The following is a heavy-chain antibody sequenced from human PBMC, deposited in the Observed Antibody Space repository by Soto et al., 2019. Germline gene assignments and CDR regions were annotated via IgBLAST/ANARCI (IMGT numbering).Heavy chain of an antibody. CDR2: LSDSGGSI. J-gene: IGHJ4*02. V-gene: IGHV3-23*01. CDR3: AKVSSSCYAGFFDL. D-gene: IGHD2-2*01. Sequence: AGGSLRLSCTASGFTFSRHAMTWVRQAPGKGLEWVSGLSDSGGSIYYADSVKGRFTISRDNSMNTLYLQMNTLRAEDTAIYYCAKVSSSCYAGFFDLWGQGTLVTVSS. CDR1: GFTFSRHA.